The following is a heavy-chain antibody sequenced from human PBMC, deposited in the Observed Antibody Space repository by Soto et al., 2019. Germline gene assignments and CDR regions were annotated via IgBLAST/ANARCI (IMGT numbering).Heavy chain of an antibody. Sequence: QITLKESGPTLVKPTQTLTLTCTFSGFSLSTSGVGVGWIRQPPGKALEWLALIYWDDDKRYSPSLKSRLTITKDTSKNQVVLTMTHMDPVDTATYYCAHRPPAPGLFISSDWYFDLWGRGTLVTVSS. CDR2: IYWDDDK. V-gene: IGHV2-5*02. CDR3: AHRPPAPGLFISSDWYFDL. CDR1: GFSLSTSGVG. J-gene: IGHJ2*01. D-gene: IGHD3-10*01.